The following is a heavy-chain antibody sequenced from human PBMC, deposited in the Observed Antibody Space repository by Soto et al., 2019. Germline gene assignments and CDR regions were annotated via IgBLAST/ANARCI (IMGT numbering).Heavy chain of an antibody. CDR2: ISYSGHTT. CDR1: GFTFTSYA. V-gene: IGHV3-23*01. Sequence: HPGGSLRLSCAASGFTFTSYAMNWVRQAPGQGLEWVSTISYSGHTTYYADSVKGRFTISRDNSNNTLYLQMDSLRGEDTAVYYCAKGAPLLAAGTWWFDPWGQGTLVTV. CDR3: AKGAPLLAAGTWWFDP. D-gene: IGHD6-13*01. J-gene: IGHJ5*02.